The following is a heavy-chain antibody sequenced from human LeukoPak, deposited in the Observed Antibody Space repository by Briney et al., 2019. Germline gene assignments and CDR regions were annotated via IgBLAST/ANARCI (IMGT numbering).Heavy chain of an antibody. Sequence: GASVKVSCKTSGYTFTNYGVSWVRQAPGQELEWMGWISAYNGYTNYAQKLQVRVTMTTDTSTSTAYMELRSLTSDDTAVYYCARDKAVTTELTQYFQHWDQGTLVTVSS. J-gene: IGHJ1*01. D-gene: IGHD4-11*01. CDR3: ARDKAVTTELTQYFQH. CDR1: GYTFTNYG. V-gene: IGHV1-18*01. CDR2: ISAYNGYT.